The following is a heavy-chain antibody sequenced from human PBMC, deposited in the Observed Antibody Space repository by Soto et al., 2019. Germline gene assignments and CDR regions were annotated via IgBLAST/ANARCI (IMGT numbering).Heavy chain of an antibody. V-gene: IGHV1-69*05. CDR1: GGTFSSYA. J-gene: IGHJ4*02. CDR2: IISIIGTT. D-gene: IGHD6-6*01. CDR3: ARVQLARDFDY. Sequence: SVKVSFKASGGTFSSYAISWVRQAPGQGLEWMGGIISIIGTTNYAQKLQGRVTMTTDTSTSTAYMELRSLRSDDTAVYYCARVQLARDFDYWGQGTLVTSPQ.